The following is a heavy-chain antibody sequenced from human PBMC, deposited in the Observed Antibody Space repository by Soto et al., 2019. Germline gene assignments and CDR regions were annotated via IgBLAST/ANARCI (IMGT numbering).Heavy chain of an antibody. CDR2: INPNSDVT. CDR3: VRVGLNRNYDFDF. D-gene: IGHD3-16*01. V-gene: IGHV1-2*02. CDR1: GYTFNSYY. J-gene: IGHJ4*02. Sequence: QVQLVQSGAEVKKPGASVKVSCKASGYTFNSYYIHWVRQTPGQGLEWMGWINPNSDVTGYAQSFQGRVTMTRDMSMTTAYMDLTRLRSDDTAVYYCVRVGLNRNYDFDFWGQGTLITVSS.